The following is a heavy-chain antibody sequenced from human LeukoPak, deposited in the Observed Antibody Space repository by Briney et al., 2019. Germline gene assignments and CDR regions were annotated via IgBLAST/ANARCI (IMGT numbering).Heavy chain of an antibody. Sequence: ASVKVSCKASGYTFTSYGISWVRQAPGQGLGWMGWIGAYNGNTNYAQKLQGRVTMTTDTSTSTAYMELRSLRSDDTAVYYWARVNLAETTSLWFDPWGQGTLVTVSS. CDR3: ARVNLAETTSLWFDP. J-gene: IGHJ5*02. V-gene: IGHV1-18*01. D-gene: IGHD1-1*01. CDR1: GYTFTSYG. CDR2: IGAYNGNT.